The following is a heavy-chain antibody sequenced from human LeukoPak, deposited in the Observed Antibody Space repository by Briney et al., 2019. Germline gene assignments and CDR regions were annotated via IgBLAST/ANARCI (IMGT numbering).Heavy chain of an antibody. Sequence: GRSLRLSCAASGFTFSSYAMSWVRQAPGKGLEWVSATSGSGDSTYYADSVKGRFTISRDNSKNTLYLQMNSLRAEDTAVYYCAELGITMIGGVWGKGTTVTISS. CDR3: AELGITMIGGV. V-gene: IGHV3-23*01. CDR1: GFTFSSYA. CDR2: TSGSGDST. D-gene: IGHD3-10*02. J-gene: IGHJ6*04.